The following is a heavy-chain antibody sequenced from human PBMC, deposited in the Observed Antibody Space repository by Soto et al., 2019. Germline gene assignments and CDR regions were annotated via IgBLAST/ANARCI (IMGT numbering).Heavy chain of an antibody. J-gene: IGHJ6*02. CDR2: IYPDDSDT. CDR3: AASIFYYGMDV. V-gene: IGHV5-51*01. Sequence: GESLKISCKASGYSFTSYYIGWVRQMPGKGLEWMGIIYPDDSDTKYNPSFQGQVTISADKSITTTYLQWSSLKASDTAIYYCAASIFYYGMDVWGQGTTVTVSS. CDR1: GYSFTSYY.